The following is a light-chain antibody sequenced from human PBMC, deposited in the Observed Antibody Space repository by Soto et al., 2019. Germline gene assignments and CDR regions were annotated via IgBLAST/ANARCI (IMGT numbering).Light chain of an antibody. Sequence: DIQMTQSPSSLSASVGDRVTITCQASQDISNYLNWYQQKPGKAPKLLIYDASNLETGVPSRFSGSGSGTDFTFTISSLQTEDIETYYCQKYDNLQYTFGQRT. J-gene: IGKJ2*01. V-gene: IGKV1-33*01. CDR3: QKYDNLQYT. CDR1: QDISNY. CDR2: DAS.